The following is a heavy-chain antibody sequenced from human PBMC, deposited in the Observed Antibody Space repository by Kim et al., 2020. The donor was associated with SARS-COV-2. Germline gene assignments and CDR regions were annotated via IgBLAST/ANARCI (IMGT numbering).Heavy chain of an antibody. Sequence: ASVKVSCKASGYTFTSYAMHWVRQAPGQRLEWMGWINAGNGNTKYSQKFQGRVTITRDTSASTAYMELSSLRSEDTAVYYCARALGYCSSTSCYIVDWYFDLWGRGTLVTVSS. J-gene: IGHJ2*01. CDR1: GYTFTSYA. CDR3: ARALGYCSSTSCYIVDWYFDL. D-gene: IGHD2-2*02. CDR2: INAGNGNT. V-gene: IGHV1-3*01.